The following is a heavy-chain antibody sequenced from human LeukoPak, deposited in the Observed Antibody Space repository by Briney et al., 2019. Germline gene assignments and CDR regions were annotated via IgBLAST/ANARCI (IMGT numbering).Heavy chain of an antibody. J-gene: IGHJ4*01. V-gene: IGHV3-48*01. Sequence: PGGSLRLSCAASGFTFSSYSMTWVRQAPGKGLEWLSYISSSSTTIYYADSVKGRFTISRDNAKNSLYLQMNSLRAEDTALYYCARDAYYDSSGYSYWGHGTLVTVSS. D-gene: IGHD3-22*01. CDR1: GFTFSSYS. CDR3: ARDAYYDSSGYSY. CDR2: ISSSSTTI.